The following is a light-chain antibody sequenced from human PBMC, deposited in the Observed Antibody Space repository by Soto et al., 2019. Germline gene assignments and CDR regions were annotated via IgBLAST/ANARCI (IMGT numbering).Light chain of an antibody. CDR1: NSNIGARYD. CDR2: GNN. V-gene: IGLV1-40*01. Sequence: QSVLTQPPSVSGAPGQRVTISCTGSNSNIGARYDVHWYQQLPGTAPKLLIYGNNNRPSGVPDRFSGSKSGTSASLAITGLQAEDEADYYCQSYDSSLSAVVFGGGTKVTVL. J-gene: IGLJ2*01. CDR3: QSYDSSLSAVV.